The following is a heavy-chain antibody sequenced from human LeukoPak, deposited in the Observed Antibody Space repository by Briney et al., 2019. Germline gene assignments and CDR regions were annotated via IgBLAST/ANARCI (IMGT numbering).Heavy chain of an antibody. D-gene: IGHD3-10*01. V-gene: IGHV4-59*08. CDR2: IYDIGST. Sequence: SETLSLTCAVSGASPCLYYCSSIPHSPGKGLECIGYIYDIGSTSDNPSLKSRLTISMDTSKKQLSLKLSSVTAADTAVYYCATGQTYYGNQFWGQGIPVTVSS. CDR1: GASPCLYY. CDR3: ATGQTYYGNQF. J-gene: IGHJ4*02.